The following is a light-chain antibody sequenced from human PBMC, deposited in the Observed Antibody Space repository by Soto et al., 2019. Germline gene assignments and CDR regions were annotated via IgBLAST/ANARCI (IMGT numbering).Light chain of an antibody. CDR1: QTISSW. Sequence: DIQMTQSPSTLSGSVGDRVTITCRASQTISSWLAWYQQKPGKVPKLLIYAASTLQSGVPSRFSGSGSGTDFTLTISSLQPEDVATYYCQKYSSAPPWTLGQGTKVDI. J-gene: IGKJ1*01. CDR3: QKYSSAPPWT. CDR2: AAS. V-gene: IGKV1-27*01.